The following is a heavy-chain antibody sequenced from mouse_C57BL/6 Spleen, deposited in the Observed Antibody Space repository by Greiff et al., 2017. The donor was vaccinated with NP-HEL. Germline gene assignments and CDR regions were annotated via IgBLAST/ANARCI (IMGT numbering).Heavy chain of an antibody. CDR3: AKKEYYDVISWFAY. V-gene: IGHV1-18*01. CDR1: GYTFTDYN. D-gene: IGHD1-1*01. CDR2: INPNNGGT. Sequence: EVQLQQSGPELVKPGASVKIPCKASGYTFTDYNMDWVKQSHGKSLEWIGDINPNNGGTIYNQKFKGKATLTVDKSSSTAYMELRSLTSEDTAVYYGAKKEYYDVISWFAYWAKGLWSLSLQ. J-gene: IGHJ3*01.